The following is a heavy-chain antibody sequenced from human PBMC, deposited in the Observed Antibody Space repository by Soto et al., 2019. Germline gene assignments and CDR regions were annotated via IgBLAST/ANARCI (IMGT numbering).Heavy chain of an antibody. J-gene: IGHJ6*02. CDR2: IYYSGST. V-gene: IGHV4-59*01. CDR3: ARDYYYYGMDV. CDR1: GGSISSYY. Sequence: SETLSLTCTVSGGSISSYYWSWIRQPPGKGLEWIGYIYYSGSTNYNPSLKSRVTISVDTSKNQFSLKLSSVTAADTAVYYCARDYYYYGMDVWGQGTTVTVSS.